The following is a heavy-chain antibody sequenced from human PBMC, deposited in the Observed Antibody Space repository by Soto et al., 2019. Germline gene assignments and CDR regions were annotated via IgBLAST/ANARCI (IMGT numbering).Heavy chain of an antibody. Sequence: EVQLVESGGGLVKPGGSLRLSCAASGFTFSSYSMNWVRQAPGKGLEWVSSISSSSSYIYYTDSVKGRFTISRDNAKNSLYLQMNSLRAEDTAVYYCARARGAVTTLVDYWGQGTTVTVSS. CDR2: ISSSSSYI. CDR3: ARARGAVTTLVDY. J-gene: IGHJ4*03. CDR1: GFTFSSYS. D-gene: IGHD4-17*01. V-gene: IGHV3-21*01.